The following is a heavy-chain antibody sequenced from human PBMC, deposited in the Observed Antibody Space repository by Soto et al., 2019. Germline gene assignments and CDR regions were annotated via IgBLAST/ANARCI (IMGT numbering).Heavy chain of an antibody. V-gene: IGHV3-66*01. CDR1: GFTVSSNY. CDR2: IYSGGST. Sequence: PGGSLRLSCAASGFTVSSNYMSWVRQAPGKGLEWVSVIYSGGSTYYADSVKGRFTISRDNSKNTLYLQMNSLRAEDTAVYYRASNMMMTTVAYCQYWGQGTLVTVSS. J-gene: IGHJ1*01. D-gene: IGHD4-17*01. CDR3: ASNMMMTTVAYCQY.